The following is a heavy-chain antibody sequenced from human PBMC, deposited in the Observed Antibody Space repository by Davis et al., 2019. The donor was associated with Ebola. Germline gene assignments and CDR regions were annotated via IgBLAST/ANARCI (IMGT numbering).Heavy chain of an antibody. CDR1: GFTFSSYS. CDR2: ISSSSSTI. CDR3: ARTDDFWSGALNYYYYYGMDV. D-gene: IGHD3-3*01. J-gene: IGHJ6*02. Sequence: GGSLRLSCAASGFTFSSYSMNWVRQAPGKGLEWVSYISSSSSTIYYADSVKGRFTISRDNAKNSLYLQMNSLRDEDTAVYYCARTDDFWSGALNYYYYYGMDVWGQGTTVTVSS. V-gene: IGHV3-48*02.